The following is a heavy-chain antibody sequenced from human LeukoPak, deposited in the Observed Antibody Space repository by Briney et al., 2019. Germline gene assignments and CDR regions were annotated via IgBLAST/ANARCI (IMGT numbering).Heavy chain of an antibody. CDR2: IGGSGTRT. V-gene: IGHV3-23*01. CDR1: GFTFTTYG. D-gene: IGHD5-12*01. J-gene: IGHJ4*02. Sequence: GGSLRLSCSASGFTFTTYGMNWVRQAPGKGLEWVSGIGGSGTRTYYADSVKGRFTISRDNSKNTLYLQMNSLRAEDTAVYYCAKFEDSGYDGCLDYWGQGTLVTVSS. CDR3: AKFEDSGYDGCLDY.